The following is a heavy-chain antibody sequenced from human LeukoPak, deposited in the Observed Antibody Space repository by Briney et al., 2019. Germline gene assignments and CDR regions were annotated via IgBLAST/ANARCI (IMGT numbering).Heavy chain of an antibody. V-gene: IGHV1-18*01. J-gene: IGHJ4*02. CDR2: ISAYNGNT. CDR1: GYTFTSYG. D-gene: IGHD4-23*01. CDR3: AREDADYGGNSEFDY. Sequence: GASVKVSCKASGYTFTSYGISWVRQAPGQGLEWMGWISAYNGNTNYAQKLQGRVTMTTDTSTSTAYMELRSLRSDDTAVYYCAREDADYGGNSEFDYWGRGTLVTVSS.